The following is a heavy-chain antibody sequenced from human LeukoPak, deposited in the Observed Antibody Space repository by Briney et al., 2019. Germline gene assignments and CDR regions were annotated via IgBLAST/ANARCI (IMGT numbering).Heavy chain of an antibody. V-gene: IGHV4-39*01. CDR3: VVVPGAFDI. J-gene: IGHJ3*02. D-gene: IGHD2-15*01. CDR1: GGSISSSSYY. CDR2: IYYSGST. Sequence: SETLSLTCTVSGGSISSSSYYWGWLRQPPGKGLEWIGSIYYSGSTYYNPSLKSRVTISVDTSKNQFSLKLSSVTAADTAVYYCVVVPGAFDIWGQGTMVTVSS.